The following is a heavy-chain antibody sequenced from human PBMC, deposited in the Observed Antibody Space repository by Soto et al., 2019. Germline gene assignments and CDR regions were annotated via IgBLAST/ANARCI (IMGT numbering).Heavy chain of an antibody. D-gene: IGHD3-16*02. CDR1: GFTFSDYY. CDR2: ISSSGSTI. Sequence: GGSLRLSCAASGFTFSDYYMSWIRQAPGKGLEWVSYISSSGSTIYYADSVKGRFTISRDNAKNSLYLQMNSLRAEDTAVYYCASGPSPYYDYIWGSYRYTPFDYWGQGTLVTVSS. V-gene: IGHV3-11*01. J-gene: IGHJ4*02. CDR3: ASGPSPYYDYIWGSYRYTPFDY.